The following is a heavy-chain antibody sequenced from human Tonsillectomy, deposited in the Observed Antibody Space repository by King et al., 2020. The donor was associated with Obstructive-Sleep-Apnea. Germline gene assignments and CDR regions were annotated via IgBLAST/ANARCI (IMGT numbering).Heavy chain of an antibody. V-gene: IGHV1-18*01. CDR2: ISAYNGNT. D-gene: IGHD3-10*01. CDR3: ARDDGSMVRGVISDY. J-gene: IGHJ4*02. Sequence: VQLVESGAEVKKPGASVKVSCKASGYTFTSYGISWVRKAPGQGLEWMGWISAYNGNTNYAQKLQGRVTMTTDTSTSTAYMELRSLRSDDTAVYYCARDDGSMVRGVISDYWGQGTLVTVSS. CDR1: GYTFTSYG.